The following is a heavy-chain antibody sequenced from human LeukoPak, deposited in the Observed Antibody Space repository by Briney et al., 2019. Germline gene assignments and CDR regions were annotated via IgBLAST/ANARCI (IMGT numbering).Heavy chain of an antibody. Sequence: ASVKVSCKASGYTFTSHDINWVRQAPGQGLEWMGWVSGYNGNTDYAQKFQGRVTMTTDRSTNTVYMELRSLRSDDTAVYYCARDRPVMITFGGVIIAAYWGQGTLVSVSS. D-gene: IGHD3-16*02. CDR1: GYTFTSHD. CDR3: ARDRPVMITFGGVIIAAY. V-gene: IGHV1-18*01. CDR2: VSGYNGNT. J-gene: IGHJ4*02.